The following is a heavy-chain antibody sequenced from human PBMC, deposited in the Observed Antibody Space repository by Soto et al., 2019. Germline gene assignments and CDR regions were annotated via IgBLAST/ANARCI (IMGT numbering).Heavy chain of an antibody. Sequence: GSLRLSGPASIFTFSSYAMDWVRPAPGKGLEWVAVISYDGNNKYYADSVRGRFTISRDNYKNTLYLDMNSLRAEDTAVYYCARARYGAYDGFDIWGQGTMVTVSS. D-gene: IGHD4-17*01. CDR2: ISYDGNNK. CDR3: ARARYGAYDGFDI. J-gene: IGHJ3*02. CDR1: IFTFSSYA. V-gene: IGHV3-30-3*01.